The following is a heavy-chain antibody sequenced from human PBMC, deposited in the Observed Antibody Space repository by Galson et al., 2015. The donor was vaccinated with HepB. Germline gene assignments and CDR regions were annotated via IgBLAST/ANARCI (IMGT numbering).Heavy chain of an antibody. J-gene: IGHJ4*02. V-gene: IGHV3-21*05. CDR2: ISSSGSVL. D-gene: IGHD3-9*01. CDR3: ARDRRRALRYFDWSSGAFDL. CDR1: GFNFNSFS. Sequence: LRLSCAASGFNFNSFSMNWVRQAPGKGLEWFSYISSSGSVLFYADSVKGRFTISTDKAKKSLFLQMSSLRAEDTAGYYCARDRRRALRYFDWSSGAFDLWGQGPLVTVSS.